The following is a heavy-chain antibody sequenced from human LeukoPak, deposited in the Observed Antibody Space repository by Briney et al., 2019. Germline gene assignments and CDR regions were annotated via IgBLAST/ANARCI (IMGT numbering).Heavy chain of an antibody. V-gene: IGHV4-61*02. CDR2: IYTSGSA. CDR3: ARERYSSRGGFDY. J-gene: IGHJ4*02. Sequence: SETLSLTCAVSGGSISSGSYYWSWLRQPAGKGLEWIGRIYTSGSANYNPSLKSRVTISVDTSKNQFSLKLSSVTAADTAVYYCARERYSSRGGFDYWGQGTLVTVSS. CDR1: GGSISSGSYY. D-gene: IGHD6-13*01.